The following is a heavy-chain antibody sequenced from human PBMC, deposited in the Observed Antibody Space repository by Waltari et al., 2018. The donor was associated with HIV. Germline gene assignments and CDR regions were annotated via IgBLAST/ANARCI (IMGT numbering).Heavy chain of an antibody. D-gene: IGHD6-19*01. V-gene: IGHV1-69*12. CDR1: GGTFSNHV. Sequence: QVHLVQSGSEVNSPGPSVKVSCKASGGTFSNHVTTWVRNVYVQGLEWMGGNIPVFDRTLYAQKFQGRLTITADESTTTAYMELKGLKSDDTGVYYCARGGAVTGTGTPFDLWGQGTMVTVSS. J-gene: IGHJ3*01. CDR2: NIPVFDRT. CDR3: ARGGAVTGTGTPFDL.